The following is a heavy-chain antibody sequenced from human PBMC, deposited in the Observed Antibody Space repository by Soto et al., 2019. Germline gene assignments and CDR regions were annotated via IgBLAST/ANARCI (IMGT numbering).Heavy chain of an antibody. J-gene: IGHJ4*02. CDR2: IYYSGST. D-gene: IGHD6-13*01. V-gene: IGHV4-39*01. CDR3: ARRAAAGVFDY. CDR1: GGSISSSSYY. Sequence: PSETLSLTCTVSGGSISSSSYYWGWIRQPPGKGLEWIGSIYYSGSTYYNPSLKSRVTISVDTSKNQFSLKLSSVTAADTAVYCCARRAAAGVFDYWGQGTLVTVSS.